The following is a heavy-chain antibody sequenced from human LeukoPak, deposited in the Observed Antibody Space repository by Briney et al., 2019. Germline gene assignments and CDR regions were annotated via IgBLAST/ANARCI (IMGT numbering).Heavy chain of an antibody. Sequence: SVKVSFKASGYTFTGYYMHWVRQAPGQGLEWMGWINPNSGGTNYAQKFQGRVTMTRDTSISTAYMELNRLRSDDTAVYYCARDRDYGSGIFDYWGQGTLVTVSS. CDR1: GYTFTGYY. D-gene: IGHD3-10*01. J-gene: IGHJ4*02. V-gene: IGHV1-2*02. CDR2: INPNSGGT. CDR3: ARDRDYGSGIFDY.